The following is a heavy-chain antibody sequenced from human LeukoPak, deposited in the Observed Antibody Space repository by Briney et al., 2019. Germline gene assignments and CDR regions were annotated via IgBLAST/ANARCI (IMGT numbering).Heavy chain of an antibody. Sequence: AASPETPRQASGYSLTSYWIGWVRQMPGKGLEWMGIIWPGDFDTRYSPSFQGRVTISADTSIGTAYPQWSSLRASDTAMYYCAGTIGDVYYWGQGTLVTVSS. V-gene: IGHV5-51*01. CDR1: GYSLTSYW. CDR2: IWPGDFDT. CDR3: AGTIGDVYY. J-gene: IGHJ4*02. D-gene: IGHD3-16*01.